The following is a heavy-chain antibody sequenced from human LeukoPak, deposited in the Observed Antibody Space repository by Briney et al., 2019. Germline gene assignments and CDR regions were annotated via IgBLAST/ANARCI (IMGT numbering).Heavy chain of an antibody. CDR1: GGSISSGGYY. J-gene: IGHJ2*01. Sequence: SETLSLTCTVSGGSISSGGYYWSWIRQHPGKGLEWIGYIYYSGSTYYNPSLKSRVTISVDTSKNQFSLKLSSVTAADTAVYYCARCPWDAYWYFDPWGRGTLVTVSS. CDR2: IYYSGST. V-gene: IGHV4-31*03. CDR3: ARCPWDAYWYFDP. D-gene: IGHD1-26*01.